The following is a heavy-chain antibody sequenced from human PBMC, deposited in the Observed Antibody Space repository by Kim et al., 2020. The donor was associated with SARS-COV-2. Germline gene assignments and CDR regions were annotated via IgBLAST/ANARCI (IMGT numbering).Heavy chain of an antibody. Sequence: SETLSLTCAVYGGSFSGYYWSWIRQPPGKGLEWIGEINHSGSTNYNPSLKSRVTISVDTSKNQFSLKLSSVTAADTAVYYCASAHPLDGSGPGGQGTLVT. CDR1: GGSFSGYY. V-gene: IGHV4-34*01. J-gene: IGHJ4*02. D-gene: IGHD1-26*01. CDR2: INHSGST. CDR3: ASAHPLDGSGP.